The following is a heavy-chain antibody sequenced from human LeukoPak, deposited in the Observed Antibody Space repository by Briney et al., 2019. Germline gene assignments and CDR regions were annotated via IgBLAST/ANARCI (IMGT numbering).Heavy chain of an antibody. Sequence: GGSLRLSCAASGFTVSSNYMSWVRQAPGKGLEWVSVIYSGGSTYYADSVKGRFTISRDNSKNTLYLHMNSLRAEDTAVYYCARSGRWYSSSSGVDYCGQGTLVTVSS. CDR3: ARSGRWYSSSSGVDY. CDR2: IYSGGST. CDR1: GFTVSSNY. D-gene: IGHD6-6*01. V-gene: IGHV3-66*01. J-gene: IGHJ4*02.